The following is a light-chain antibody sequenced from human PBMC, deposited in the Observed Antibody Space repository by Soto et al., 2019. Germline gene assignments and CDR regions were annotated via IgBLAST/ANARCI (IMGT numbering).Light chain of an antibody. CDR1: NIGSKS. V-gene: IGLV3-21*04. CDR2: YDS. J-gene: IGLJ2*01. CDR3: QVWDSSSDVV. Sequence: SYELTQPPSVSVAPGKPARITCGGNNIGSKSVHWYQQKPGQAPVLVIYYDSDRPSGIPERFSGSNSGNTATLTISRVEAGDEADYYCQVWDSSSDVVFGGGTKVTVL.